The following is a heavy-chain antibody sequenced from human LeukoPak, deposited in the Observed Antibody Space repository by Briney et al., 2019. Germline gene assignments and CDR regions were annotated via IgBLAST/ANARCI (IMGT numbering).Heavy chain of an antibody. CDR3: ATQVLSPYYYYYAMDV. CDR2: ISGNGKST. CDR1: GFIFSSYV. J-gene: IGHJ6*02. D-gene: IGHD4/OR15-4a*01. Sequence: GGSLRLSCAASGFIFSSYVMNWVRQAPGKGLEWVSGISGNGKSTYYADSVKGRFTISRDNSKNTLFLQMNSLRAEDTALYYCATQVLSPYYYYYAMDVWGQGTTVTVSS. V-gene: IGHV3-23*01.